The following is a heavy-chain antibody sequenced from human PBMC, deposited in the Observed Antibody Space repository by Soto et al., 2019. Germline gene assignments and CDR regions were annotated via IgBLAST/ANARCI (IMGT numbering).Heavy chain of an antibody. V-gene: IGHV3-23*01. CDR1: GFTFNNYA. J-gene: IGHJ4*02. D-gene: IGHD3-10*01. CDR3: AKGRGGSGSLPPRVNF. CDR2: ISGGGDTT. Sequence: EVQLLESGGGLVQPGGSLRLSCAASGFTFNNYAMTWVRQAPGKGLEWVSAISGGGDTTSYADSVKGRFTVPRDGSKNTLYLKRSSLRAEDPALYSCAKGRGGSGSLPPRVNFWGQGTLVTVSS.